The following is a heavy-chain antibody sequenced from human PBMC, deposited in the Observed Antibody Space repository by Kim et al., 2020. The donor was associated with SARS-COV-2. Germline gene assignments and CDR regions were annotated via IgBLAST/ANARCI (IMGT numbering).Heavy chain of an antibody. CDR3: ARGRDIVREPETNHPDAAFDS. J-gene: IGHJ3*02. Sequence: ASVKVSCKASGYTFTDYFIHWVRQAPGQGLEWMGWMNPNNGGTNYAQKFQGRVTMTRDTSISTAYMELSRLRSDDTAVYYCARGRDIVREPETNHPDAAFDSWGQGTMVTVPS. V-gene: IGHV1-2*02. CDR1: GYTFTDYF. CDR2: MNPNNGGT. D-gene: IGHD2-2*01.